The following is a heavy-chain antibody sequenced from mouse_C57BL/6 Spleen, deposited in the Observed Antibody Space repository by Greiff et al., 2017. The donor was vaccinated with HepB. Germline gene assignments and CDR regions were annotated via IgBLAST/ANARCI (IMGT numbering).Heavy chain of an antibody. J-gene: IGHJ2*01. CDR2: ISPSTGGT. CDR1: GYSFTGYY. CDR3: ARGRDGYYVDY. V-gene: IGHV1-43*01. D-gene: IGHD2-3*01. Sequence: VQLQQSGPELVKPGASVKISCKASGYSFTGYYMHWVKQSSEKSLEWIGEISPSTGGTSYNQKFKGKATLTVDKSSSTAYMQLKSLTSEDSAVYYCARGRDGYYVDYWGQGTTLTVSS.